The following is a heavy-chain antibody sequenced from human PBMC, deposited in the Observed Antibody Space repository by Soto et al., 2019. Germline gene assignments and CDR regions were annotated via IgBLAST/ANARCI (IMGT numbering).Heavy chain of an antibody. CDR1: GGSISSGGYS. CDR3: ARRYGGNLDY. CDR2: IYHSVST. D-gene: IGHD1-26*01. Sequence: SETLSLTCAVSGGSISSGGYSWGWIRQPPGKGLEWIGYIYHSVSTYYNPSLKSRVTISVDRSKNQFSLRLSSVTAADTAVYYCARRYGGNLDYWGQGTLVTVSS. V-gene: IGHV4-30-2*01. J-gene: IGHJ4*02.